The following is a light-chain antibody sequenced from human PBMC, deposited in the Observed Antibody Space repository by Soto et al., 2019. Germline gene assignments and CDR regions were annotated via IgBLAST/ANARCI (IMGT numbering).Light chain of an antibody. Sequence: DIQITQSQSSVSASVGDRVTITCRASQGISSWLAWYQQKPGKALKLLIDAASSLQRWVPSRFSGSGSGTDFTLTSSSLQPEDFATYYCQQANSFPYTFGQGTKLEIK. V-gene: IGKV1-12*01. J-gene: IGKJ2*01. CDR2: AAS. CDR1: QGISSW. CDR3: QQANSFPYT.